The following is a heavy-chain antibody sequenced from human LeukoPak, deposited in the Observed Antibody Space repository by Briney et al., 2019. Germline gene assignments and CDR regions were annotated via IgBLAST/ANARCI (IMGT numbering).Heavy chain of an antibody. V-gene: IGHV3-30*18. CDR2: ISYDGSYK. CDR3: AKDGAGHSFGYSNLNY. J-gene: IGHJ4*02. D-gene: IGHD5-18*01. Sequence: PGGSLRLSCTASGFTFSIYGMHWVRQAPGRGLEWVAVISYDGSYKYYADSVKGRFTISRDESKNTLYLQMNSLRAEDTAVYYCAKDGAGHSFGYSNLNYWGQGTLVTVSS. CDR1: GFTFSIYG.